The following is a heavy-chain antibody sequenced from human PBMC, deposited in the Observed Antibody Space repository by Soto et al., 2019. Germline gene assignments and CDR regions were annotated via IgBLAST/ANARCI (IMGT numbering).Heavy chain of an antibody. CDR1: GVSVTSAGYH. Sequence: QVQVQESGPGLVKPSETLSLTCTVSGVSVTSAGYHLTWIRQPPGKGLEWIGHTGSTNYNPSLKSRITISVDTPKNQFPLNLSAVTSADTAIYYCGDYKAGSGGNGYCGQGTLVTISS. CDR2: HTGST. CDR3: GDYKAGSGGNGY. J-gene: IGHJ4*02. D-gene: IGHD2-8*02. V-gene: IGHV4-61*08.